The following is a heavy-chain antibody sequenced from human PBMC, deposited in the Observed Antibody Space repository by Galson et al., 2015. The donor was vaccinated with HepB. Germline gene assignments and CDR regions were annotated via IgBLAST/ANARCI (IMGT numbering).Heavy chain of an antibody. CDR3: ARANSNSYDWEY. Sequence: ETLSLTCTVSGGSIRDYFWSWIRQPAGKGLEWIGRISGSGTTNYNPSLRSRLTMSVDTSRNQFSLKMTSVTAADTAVYYCARANSNSYDWEYWGQGTLITVSS. V-gene: IGHV4-4*07. J-gene: IGHJ1*01. D-gene: IGHD5-12*01. CDR1: GGSIRDYF. CDR2: ISGSGTT.